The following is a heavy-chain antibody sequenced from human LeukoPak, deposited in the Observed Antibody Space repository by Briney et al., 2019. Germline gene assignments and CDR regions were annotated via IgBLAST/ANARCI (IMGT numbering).Heavy chain of an antibody. V-gene: IGHV3-53*04. CDR2: IYSGGST. CDR3: ARLTRYCSSTSCYLRDYYYYGMDV. Sequence: AGGSLRLSCAASGFTVSSNYMSWVRQAPGKGLEWVSVIYSGGSTYYADSVKGRFTISRHNSKNTLYLQMNSLRAEDTAVYYCARLTRYCSSTSCYLRDYYYYGMDVWGQGTTVTVSS. CDR1: GFTVSSNY. J-gene: IGHJ6*02. D-gene: IGHD2-2*01.